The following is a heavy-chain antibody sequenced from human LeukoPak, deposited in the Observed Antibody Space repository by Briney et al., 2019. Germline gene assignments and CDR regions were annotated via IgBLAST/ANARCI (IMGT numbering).Heavy chain of an antibody. CDR3: AKLTSASGAYGVDV. Sequence: PGGSLRLSCAASGFTFSSYAMNWVRQAPGKGLEWVSTISCSGGSKHYADSVEGRFTISRDNSKNTVYLQMNSLRAEDTAIYYCAKLTSASGAYGVDVWGQGTTVTVSS. CDR2: ISCSGGSK. J-gene: IGHJ6*02. CDR1: GFTFSSYA. D-gene: IGHD3-10*01. V-gene: IGHV3-23*01.